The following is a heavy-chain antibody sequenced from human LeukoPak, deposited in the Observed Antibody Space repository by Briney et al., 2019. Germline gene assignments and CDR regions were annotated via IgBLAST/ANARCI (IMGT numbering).Heavy chain of an antibody. D-gene: IGHD6-19*01. CDR1: GFAFSSYA. CDR3: ARGGVAVTGVDY. J-gene: IGHJ4*02. CDR2: ISSNGGST. Sequence: PGGSLRLSCAASGFAFSSYAMHWVRQAPGKGLEYVSAISSNGGSTYYANSVKGRFTISRDNSKNTLYLQMGSLRAEDMAVYYCARGGVAVTGVDYWGQGTLVTVSS. V-gene: IGHV3-64*01.